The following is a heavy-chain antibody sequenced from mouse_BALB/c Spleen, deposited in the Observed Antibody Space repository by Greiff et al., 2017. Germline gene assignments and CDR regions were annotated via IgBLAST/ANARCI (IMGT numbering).Heavy chain of an antibody. V-gene: IGHV5-17*02. CDR2: VSSGSSTI. Sequence: EVQLVESGGGLVQPGGSRKLSCAASGFTFSSFGMHWVRQAPEKGLEWVAYVSSGSSTIYYADTVKGRFTISRDNPKNTLFLQMTSLRSEDTAMYYCARSRDGYDYDYWGQGTTLTVSS. J-gene: IGHJ2*01. CDR3: ARSRDGYDYDY. CDR1: GFTFSSFG. D-gene: IGHD2-4*01.